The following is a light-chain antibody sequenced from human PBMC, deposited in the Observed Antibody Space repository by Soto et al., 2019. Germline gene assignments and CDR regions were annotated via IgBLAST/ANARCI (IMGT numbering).Light chain of an antibody. V-gene: IGKV3-20*01. CDR2: GAS. CDR3: HQYASSPWT. CDR1: QSVSSSY. Sequence: IVLTQSPGSLSLSPVARATLSCRASQSVSSSYLAWYQQKPGQAPRLLIYGASSRATGIPDRFSGSGSGTDFTLTISRLEPEDFAVYYCHQYASSPWTFGQGTKVDIK. J-gene: IGKJ1*01.